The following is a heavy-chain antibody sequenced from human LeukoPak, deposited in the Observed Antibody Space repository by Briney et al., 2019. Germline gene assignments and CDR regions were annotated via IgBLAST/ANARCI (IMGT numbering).Heavy chain of an antibody. V-gene: IGHV3-23*01. J-gene: IGHJ4*02. Sequence: AGSLRLSCAASGFTFSSYAMSWVRQAPGKGLEWVSAISGSGGSTYYADSVKGRFTISRDNSKNTLYLQMNSLRAEDTAVYYCAKGIYGYSYGLFDYWGQGTLVTVSS. CDR2: ISGSGGST. D-gene: IGHD5-18*01. CDR1: GFTFSSYA. CDR3: AKGIYGYSYGLFDY.